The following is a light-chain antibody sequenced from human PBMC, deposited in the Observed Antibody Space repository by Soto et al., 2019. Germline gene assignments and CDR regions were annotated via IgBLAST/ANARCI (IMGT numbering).Light chain of an antibody. CDR3: ASYTSSSTSVI. CDR2: EVS. V-gene: IGLV2-14*01. CDR1: SSDVGGYKY. J-gene: IGLJ2*01. Sequence: QSALTQPASVSGSPGQSITISCTGTSSDVGGYKYVSWYQQHPDKAPKLIIFEVSNRPSGISSRFSGSKSGNTASLTISVLQAEDEADHYCASYTSSSTSVIFGRGTKLTVL.